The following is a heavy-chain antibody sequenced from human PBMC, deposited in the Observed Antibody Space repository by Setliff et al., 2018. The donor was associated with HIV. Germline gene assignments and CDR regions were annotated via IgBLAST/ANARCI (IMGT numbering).Heavy chain of an antibody. CDR1: GGTFSSYV. J-gene: IGHJ5*02. CDR2: IIPMYGVT. V-gene: IGHV1-69*05. D-gene: IGHD2-15*01. Sequence: SVKVSCKASGGTFSSYVISWVRQAPGQGPEWMGGIIPMYGVTNYAQKLQGRVTITTDESTSTAYMELSSLRSEDTAVYYCALPYCSGGNCWSSASLPPAGWFDPWGQGTLVTV. CDR3: ALPYCSGGNCWSSASLPPAGWFDP.